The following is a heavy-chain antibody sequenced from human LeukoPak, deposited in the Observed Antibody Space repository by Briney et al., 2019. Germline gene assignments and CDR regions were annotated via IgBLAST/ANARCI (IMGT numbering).Heavy chain of an antibody. J-gene: IGHJ4*02. CDR1: GYSFTNYW. CDR3: ARHSNYDTLTGYPH. D-gene: IGHD3-9*01. CDR2: IDPSDSYT. Sequence: GESLKISCKGSGYSFTNYWINWVRQMPGKGLEWMGRIDPSDSYTDYSPSFQGHVTISIDKSISTAYLQWNSLKASDTAMYYCARHSNYDTLTGYPHWGQGTLVTVSS. V-gene: IGHV5-10-1*01.